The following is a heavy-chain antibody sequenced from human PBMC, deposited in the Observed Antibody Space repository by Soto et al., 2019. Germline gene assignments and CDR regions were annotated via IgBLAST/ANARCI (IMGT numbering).Heavy chain of an antibody. CDR2: IIPIFGTA. J-gene: IGHJ6*02. CDR1: GGTFSSYA. CDR3: ARDRRSLGIVVVPAAMGDYYYYGMDV. D-gene: IGHD2-2*01. Sequence: ASVKVSCKASGGTFSSYAISWVRQAPGQGLEWMGGIIPIFGTANYAQKFQGRVTITADESTSTAYMELSSLRSEDTAVYYCARDRRSLGIVVVPAAMGDYYYYGMDVWGQGTTVTVSS. V-gene: IGHV1-69*13.